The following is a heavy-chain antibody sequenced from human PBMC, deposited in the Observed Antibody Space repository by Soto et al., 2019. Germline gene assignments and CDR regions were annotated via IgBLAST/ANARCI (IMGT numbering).Heavy chain of an antibody. J-gene: IGHJ6*02. CDR3: AREYYYDSSGYQAYYYYGMDV. Sequence: LSLTCTVSGGSISSGDYYWSWIRQPPGKGLEWIGYIYYSGSTYYNPSLKSRVTISVDTSKNQFSLKLSSVTAADTAVYYCAREYYYDSSGYQAYYYYGMDVWGQGTTVTVSS. V-gene: IGHV4-30-4*01. D-gene: IGHD3-22*01. CDR2: IYYSGST. CDR1: GGSISSGDYY.